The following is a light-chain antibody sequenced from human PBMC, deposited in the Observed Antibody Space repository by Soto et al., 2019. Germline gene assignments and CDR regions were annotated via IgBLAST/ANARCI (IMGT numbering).Light chain of an antibody. Sequence: DIQMTQSPSSLSASVGDRVTITCQASQDINNYLNWYQQKSGKAPKLLIYDASNLETGVPSRFSGSGSGTDFTFTISSLQPEDIATYYCQQYETLLTFGGGTKVEIK. CDR2: DAS. V-gene: IGKV1-33*01. CDR3: QQYETLLT. CDR1: QDINNY. J-gene: IGKJ4*01.